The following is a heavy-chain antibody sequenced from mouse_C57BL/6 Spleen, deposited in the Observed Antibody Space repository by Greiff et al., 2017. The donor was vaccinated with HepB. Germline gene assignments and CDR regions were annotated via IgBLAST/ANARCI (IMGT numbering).Heavy chain of an antibody. D-gene: IGHD1-1*01. CDR1: GYTFTNYW. J-gene: IGHJ1*03. Sequence: QVQLQQSGAELVRPGTSVKMSCKASGYTFTNYWIGWAKQRPGHGLEWIGDIYPGGGYTNYNEKFKGKATLTADKSSSTAYMQFSSLTSEDSAFYYCARYYGSSPWYFDVWGTGTTVTVSS. V-gene: IGHV1-63*01. CDR2: IYPGGGYT. CDR3: ARYYGSSPWYFDV.